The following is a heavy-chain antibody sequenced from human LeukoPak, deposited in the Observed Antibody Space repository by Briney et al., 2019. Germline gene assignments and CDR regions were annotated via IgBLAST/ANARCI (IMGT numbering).Heavy chain of an antibody. V-gene: IGHV4-30-4*01. J-gene: IGHJ4*02. CDR1: GGSISSGDYY. CDR2: IYYSGST. Sequence: SETLSLTCTVSGGSISSGDYYWSWIRQPPGKGLEWIGYIYYSGSTYYNPSLKSRVTISVDTSKNQFSLKLSSVTAADTAVYYCASISSGLTDYYDSSGSVDYWGQGTLVTVSS. CDR3: ASISSGLTDYYDSSGSVDY. D-gene: IGHD3-22*01.